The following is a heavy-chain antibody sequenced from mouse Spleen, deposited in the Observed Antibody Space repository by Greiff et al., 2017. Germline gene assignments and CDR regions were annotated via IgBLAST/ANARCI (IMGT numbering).Heavy chain of an antibody. CDR3: ARVARATAMDY. D-gene: IGHD3-1*01. CDR1: GFTFSDYG. V-gene: IGHV5-17*01. CDR2: ISSGSSTI. J-gene: IGHJ4*01. Sequence: EVKLMESGGGLVKPGGSLKLSCAASGFTFSDYGMHWVRQAPEKGLEWVAYISSGSSTIYYADTVKGRFTISRDNAKNTLFLQMTSLRSEDTAMYYCARVARATAMDYWGQGTSVTVSS.